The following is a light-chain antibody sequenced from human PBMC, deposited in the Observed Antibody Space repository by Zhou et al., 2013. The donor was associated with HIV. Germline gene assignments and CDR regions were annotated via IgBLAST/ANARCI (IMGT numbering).Light chain of an antibody. J-gene: IGKJ1*01. CDR1: QSISTS. CDR2: AAS. Sequence: DIQMTQSPSSLSASVGDRVTITCRASQSISTSLNWYQQKPGKAPKLLMYAASSLQSGVPSRFSGSGSGTEFTLSISSLQPEDFATYYCQQANSFPWTFGQGTKVEVK. CDR3: QQANSFPWT. V-gene: IGKV1-39*01.